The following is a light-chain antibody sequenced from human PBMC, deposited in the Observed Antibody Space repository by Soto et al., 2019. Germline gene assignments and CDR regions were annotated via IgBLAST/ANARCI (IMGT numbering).Light chain of an antibody. CDR1: SSNIGAGYA. J-gene: IGLJ1*01. V-gene: IGLV1-40*01. CDR3: SSYAGSNNPYV. CDR2: DNS. Sequence: QSVLTQPPSVSGAPGQRVAISCTGSSSNIGAGYAVHWYQQLPGTAPKLLIYDNSIRPSGVPDRFSGSKSGTSASLAITGLQAEDEADYYCSSYAGSNNPYVFGTGTKLTVL.